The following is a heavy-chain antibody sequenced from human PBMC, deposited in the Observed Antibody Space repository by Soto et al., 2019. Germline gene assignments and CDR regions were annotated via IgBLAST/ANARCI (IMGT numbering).Heavy chain of an antibody. J-gene: IGHJ5*02. D-gene: IGHD3-10*01. V-gene: IGHV4-59*12. CDR3: ASGPRTVRLLWFGERSPTNWFDP. Sequence: PSETLSLTCTVSGGSISSYYWSWIRQPPGKGLEWIGYIYYSGSTNYNPSLKSRVTISVDTSKNQFSLKLSSVTAADTAVYYCASGPRTVRLLWFGERSPTNWFDPWGQGTLVTVSS. CDR1: GGSISSYY. CDR2: IYYSGST.